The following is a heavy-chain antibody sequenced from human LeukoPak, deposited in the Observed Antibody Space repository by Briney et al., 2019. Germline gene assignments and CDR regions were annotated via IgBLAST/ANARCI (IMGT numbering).Heavy chain of an antibody. D-gene: IGHD3-10*01. V-gene: IGHV4-59*08. Sequence: SETLSLTCTVSGGPISSYYWSWIRQPPGKGLEWIGYIYYSGSTNYNPSLKSRVTISVDTSKNQFSLKLSSVTAADTAVYYCARLRNYYGSGSSPDYWGQGTLVTVSS. J-gene: IGHJ4*02. CDR3: ARLRNYYGSGSSPDY. CDR1: GGPISSYY. CDR2: IYYSGST.